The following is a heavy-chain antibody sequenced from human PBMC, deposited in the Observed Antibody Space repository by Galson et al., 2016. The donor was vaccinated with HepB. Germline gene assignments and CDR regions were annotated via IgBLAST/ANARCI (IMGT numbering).Heavy chain of an antibody. CDR3: AKGRYCSSISCPRLYGMDV. CDR1: GFTFSSYA. J-gene: IGHJ6*02. D-gene: IGHD2-2*01. CDR2: ISGSGGAT. V-gene: IGHV3-23*01. Sequence: SLRLSCAASGFTFSSYAMSWVRQAPGKGLEWVSAISGSGGATYYADSVKGRFTISRDNSKNTLYVQMNSLRAEDTAVYYCAKGRYCSSISCPRLYGMDVWGQGTTVTVSS.